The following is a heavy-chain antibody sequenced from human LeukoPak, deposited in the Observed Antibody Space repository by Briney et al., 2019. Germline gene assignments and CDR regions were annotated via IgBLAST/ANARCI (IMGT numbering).Heavy chain of an antibody. V-gene: IGHV4-34*01. D-gene: IGHD3-22*01. Sequence: SETLSLTCAVYGGSFSGYYWSWIRQPPGKGLEWIGEIDHSGSTNYNPSLKSRVTISVGTSKNQFSLKLSSVTAADTAVYYCARATQRGYYDSSGYPRFDPWGQGTLVTVSS. J-gene: IGHJ5*02. CDR3: ARATQRGYYDSSGYPRFDP. CDR2: IDHSGST. CDR1: GGSFSGYY.